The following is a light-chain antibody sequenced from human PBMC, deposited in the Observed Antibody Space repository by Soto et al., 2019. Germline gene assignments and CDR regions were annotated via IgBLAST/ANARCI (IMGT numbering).Light chain of an antibody. CDR2: KLS. CDR1: QSIISW. V-gene: IGKV1-5*03. CDR3: QQYDDYSLYT. J-gene: IGKJ2*01. Sequence: DIQMTQSPSTLSASVGDRVIITCRASQSIISWLSWYQQKPGKAHKLLIYKLSTLESGVPSRFSGSGSGTEFTLTISSLQPDDFATYFCQQYDDYSLYTLGQGTPLENK.